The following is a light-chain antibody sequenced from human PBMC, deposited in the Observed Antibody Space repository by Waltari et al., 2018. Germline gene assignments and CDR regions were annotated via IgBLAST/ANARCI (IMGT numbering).Light chain of an antibody. CDR2: SND. Sequence: QSVLTQPPYASGTPGRRVTISCSVSPSDIVGNTVVWYQQRPGTAPKLLNHSNDQRPSGVPDRFSGFKSGTSASLAISGLQSEDEGEYFCAAWDDSLTYVFGTGTKVTVL. J-gene: IGLJ1*01. CDR3: AAWDDSLTYV. V-gene: IGLV1-44*01. CDR1: PSDIVGNT.